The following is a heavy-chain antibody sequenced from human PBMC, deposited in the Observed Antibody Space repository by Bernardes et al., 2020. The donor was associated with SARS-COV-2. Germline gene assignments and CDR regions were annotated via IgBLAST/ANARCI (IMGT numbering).Heavy chain of an antibody. CDR2: IKNKVDGGTA. J-gene: IGHJ4*02. V-gene: IGHV3-15*07. D-gene: IGHD3-3*01. CDR3: TTKVGTTRVPAEWFYFDF. CDR1: GFPFYNVW. Sequence: GRSLRLSCAASGFPFYNVWMNWVRLAPGKGLEWVGRIKNKVDGGTADYAAPVQGRFTISRDDSQNMLYLQMNSLKTEDTAVYFCTTKVGTTRVPAEWFYFDFWGQGSQVTVSS.